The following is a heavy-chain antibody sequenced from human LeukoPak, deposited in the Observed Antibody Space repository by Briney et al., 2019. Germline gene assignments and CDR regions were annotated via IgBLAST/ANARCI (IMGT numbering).Heavy chain of an antibody. Sequence: PSQTLSLTCTVSGGSISSGGYYWSWIRQPPGKGLEWIGYIYHSGSTYYNPSLKSRVTTSVDTSKNQFSLKLSSVTAADTAVYYCARGWEWYPRYFDLWGRGTLVTVSS. D-gene: IGHD3-3*01. CDR2: IYHSGST. J-gene: IGHJ2*01. V-gene: IGHV4-30-2*05. CDR1: GGSISSGGYY. CDR3: ARGWEWYPRYFDL.